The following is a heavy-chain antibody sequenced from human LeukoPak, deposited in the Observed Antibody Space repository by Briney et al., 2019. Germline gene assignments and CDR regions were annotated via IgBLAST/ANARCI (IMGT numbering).Heavy chain of an antibody. V-gene: IGHV4-39*01. CDR1: GGSISSSSYY. Sequence: SETLSLTCTVSGGSISSSSYYWGWIRQPPGKGLEWIGSIYYSGSTYYNPSLKSRVTISVDTSKNQFSLKLSSVTAADTAVYYGARHDGFGELFSYWGQGTLVTVSS. CDR3: ARHDGFGELFSY. J-gene: IGHJ4*02. D-gene: IGHD3-10*01. CDR2: IYYSGST.